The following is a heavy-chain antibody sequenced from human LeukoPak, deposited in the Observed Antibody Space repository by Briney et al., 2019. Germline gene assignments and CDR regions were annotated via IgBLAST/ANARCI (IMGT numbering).Heavy chain of an antibody. V-gene: IGHV4-38-2*02. Sequence: PSETLSLTCTVSGYSISSGYYWGWIRQPPEKGLEWFGSIYHSGSTYYNPSLKSRVTISVDTSKNQFSLKLSSVTAADTAVYYCARGVGGFWSGYQDAFDIWGQGTMVTVSS. CDR3: ARGVGGFWSGYQDAFDI. J-gene: IGHJ3*02. CDR2: IYHSGST. CDR1: GYSISSGYY. D-gene: IGHD3-3*01.